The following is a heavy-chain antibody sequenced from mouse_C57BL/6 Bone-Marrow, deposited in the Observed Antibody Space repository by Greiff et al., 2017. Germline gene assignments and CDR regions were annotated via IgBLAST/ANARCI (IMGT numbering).Heavy chain of an antibody. CDR3: AKNYYYGSSSYAMDY. V-gene: IGHV2-5*01. J-gene: IGHJ4*01. Sequence: VQGVESGPGLVQPSQSLSITCTVSGFSLTSYGVHWVRQSPGKGLEWLGVIWRGGSTDYNAAFMSRLSITKDNSKSQVFFKMNSLQADDTAIYYCAKNYYYGSSSYAMDYWGQGTSVTVSS. D-gene: IGHD1-1*01. CDR2: IWRGGST. CDR1: GFSLTSYG.